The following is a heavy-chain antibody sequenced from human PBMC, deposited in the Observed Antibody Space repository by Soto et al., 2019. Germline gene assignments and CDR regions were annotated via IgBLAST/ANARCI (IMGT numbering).Heavy chain of an antibody. J-gene: IGHJ4*02. V-gene: IGHV3-30*03. CDR3: ARVATRLQSMEVREY. D-gene: IGHD2-21*02. CDR2: LSFDGTAE. CDR1: GFIFRDYL. Sequence: QVQLVESGGGVVQPGTSLRLSCKASGFIFRDYLIHWVRQAPGKGLEWLAVLSFDGTAEYYADSTRGRFTISRDIPKSKTYLGNNNVRREDTAMYYCARVATRLQSMEVREYWGQGTPVTVPS.